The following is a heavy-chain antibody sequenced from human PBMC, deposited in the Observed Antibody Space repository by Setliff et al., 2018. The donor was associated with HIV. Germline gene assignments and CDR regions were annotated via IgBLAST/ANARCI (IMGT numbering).Heavy chain of an antibody. CDR1: GFTFSSYE. CDR2: ISSSGSTI. D-gene: IGHD2-21*01. Sequence: GGSLRLSCAASGFTFSSYEMNWVRQAPGKGLEWVSYISSSGSTIYYADSVKGRFITFRDNAKNSLYLQMNSLRAEDTAVYYCARGQFRLRPDSLDLWGQGTLVTVSS. V-gene: IGHV3-48*03. CDR3: ARGQFRLRPDSLDL. J-gene: IGHJ4*01.